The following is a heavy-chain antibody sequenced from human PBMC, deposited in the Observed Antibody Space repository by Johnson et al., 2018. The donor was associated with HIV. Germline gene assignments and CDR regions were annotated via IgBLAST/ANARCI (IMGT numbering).Heavy chain of an antibody. V-gene: IGHV3-9*01. Sequence: VQLVESGGGLVQPGRSLRLSCAASGFTFDDYAMHWVRQAPGKGLEWVSGISWNSGSIGYADSVKGRFTISRDNAKNSLYLQMNSLRAEDTALYYCAKVPWGYSCYDTSFDIWGQVTMVTVSS. CDR1: GFTFDDYA. D-gene: IGHD5-12*01. CDR2: ISWNSGSI. J-gene: IGHJ3*02. CDR3: AKVPWGYSCYDTSFDI.